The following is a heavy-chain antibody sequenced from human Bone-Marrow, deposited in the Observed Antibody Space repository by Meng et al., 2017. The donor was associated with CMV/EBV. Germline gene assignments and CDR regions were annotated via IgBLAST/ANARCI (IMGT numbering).Heavy chain of an antibody. J-gene: IGHJ4*02. Sequence: GESLKISCAASGFTFSNYGMHWVRQAPGKGLEWVAFIHYAGSNKYYTGSVKGRFTISRDNSKNTLYVQMNSLRDDDTAVYYCAKDRSSSSFFDYWGQGALVTVSS. V-gene: IGHV3-30*02. CDR2: IHYAGSNK. CDR1: GFTFSNYG. CDR3: AKDRSSSSFFDY. D-gene: IGHD6-6*01.